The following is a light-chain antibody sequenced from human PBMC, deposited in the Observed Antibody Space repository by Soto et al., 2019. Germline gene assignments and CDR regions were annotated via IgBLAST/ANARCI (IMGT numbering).Light chain of an antibody. CDR2: QAS. V-gene: IGKV1-5*03. CDR1: QSITSW. J-gene: IGKJ1*01. Sequence: DIQMTQSPSTLSASVGDRVSVTCRATQSITSWLAWYQQKPGKAPKLLIYQASRLESGVPSKFSGSGSGTDFTLTDSRLLADGFAAYYCQQDEIYPLTFGQGTKVEIK. CDR3: QQDEIYPLT.